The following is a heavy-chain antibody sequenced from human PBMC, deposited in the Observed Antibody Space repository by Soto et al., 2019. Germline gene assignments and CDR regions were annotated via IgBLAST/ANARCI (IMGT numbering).Heavy chain of an antibody. J-gene: IGHJ3*02. Sequence: QVQVVESGGGVVQPGWSLRLSCAASGFTLSTYAMHWVRQAPGKGLEWVAVISHDGRNNYYADSVKGRFTISRDNSKSTLSLQMNSLRPEDTAVYYCARDRDEDGGTSDAFDMWGQGTMVTVSS. CDR1: GFTLSTYA. CDR2: ISHDGRNN. V-gene: IGHV3-30*04. D-gene: IGHD2-15*01. CDR3: ARDRDEDGGTSDAFDM.